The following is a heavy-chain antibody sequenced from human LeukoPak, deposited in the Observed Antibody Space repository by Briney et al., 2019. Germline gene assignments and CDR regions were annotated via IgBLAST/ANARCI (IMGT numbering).Heavy chain of an antibody. D-gene: IGHD5-18*01. J-gene: IGHJ4*02. Sequence: GGSLRLSCAASGFTFSNYAMSWARQAPGKGLEWVSAISGSGGSTYYADSVKGRFTITRDNSKNTLYLQMNSLRAEDTAVYYCTKGTIWLPFDYWGQGTLVTVSS. V-gene: IGHV3-23*01. CDR1: GFTFSNYA. CDR2: ISGSGGST. CDR3: TKGTIWLPFDY.